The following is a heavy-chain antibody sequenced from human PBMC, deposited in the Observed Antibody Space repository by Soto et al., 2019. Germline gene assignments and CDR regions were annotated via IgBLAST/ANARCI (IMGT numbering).Heavy chain of an antibody. D-gene: IGHD3-3*01. CDR1: GYTFTGYY. CDR3: ARAGLIFGVVIMPYYGMDV. Sequence: SVKVSCKASGYTFTGYYMHWVQQAPGQGLEWMGWINPNSGGTNYAQKFQGRVTMTRDTSISTAYMELSRLRSDDTAVYYCARAGLIFGVVIMPYYGMDVWGQGTTVTVSS. V-gene: IGHV1-2*02. J-gene: IGHJ6*02. CDR2: INPNSGGT.